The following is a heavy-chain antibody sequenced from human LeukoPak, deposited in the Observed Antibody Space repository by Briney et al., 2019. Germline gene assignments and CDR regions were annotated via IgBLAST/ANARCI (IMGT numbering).Heavy chain of an antibody. J-gene: IGHJ6*03. CDR2: IYYSGST. CDR3: ARAGRGGFYYYYYMDV. D-gene: IGHD3-10*01. V-gene: IGHV4-38-2*02. CDR1: GYSISSTYY. Sequence: SETLSLTCTVSGYSISSTYYWGWIRQPPGKGLEWIGNIYYSGSTYYNPSLKSRVTISVDTSKNQFSLKLSSVTAADTAVYYCARAGRGGFYYYYYMDVWGKGTTVTVSS.